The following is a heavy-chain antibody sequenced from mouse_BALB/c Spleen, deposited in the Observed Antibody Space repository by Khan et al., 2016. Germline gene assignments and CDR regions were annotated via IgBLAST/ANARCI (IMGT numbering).Heavy chain of an antibody. CDR2: ISYSAST. D-gene: IGHD1-2*01. CDR1: GYSITSDYA. Sequence: EVQLQESGPGLVKPSQSLSLTCTVTGYSITSDYAWNCIRQFPGNKLEWMGYISYSASTSHYPSPKSRISITRATSKHQLFLLLTSVTTDDTATYSCASTPTAYYTRDYWGQGTSVTVSA. CDR3: ASTPTAYYTRDY. V-gene: IGHV3-2*02. J-gene: IGHJ4*01.